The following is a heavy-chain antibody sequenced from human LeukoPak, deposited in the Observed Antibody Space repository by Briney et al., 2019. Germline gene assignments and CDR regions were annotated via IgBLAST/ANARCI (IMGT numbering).Heavy chain of an antibody. CDR1: GFSFSSYA. CDR2: MSSSDDGR. V-gene: IGHV3-21*01. J-gene: IGHJ4*02. Sequence: GGSLRLSCATSGFSFSSYAMSWVRQAPGKGLEWVSAMSSSDDGRYYADSVKGRFTISRDNAKNSLYLQMNSLRAKDTAVYYCARAGRWGQGTLVTVSS. CDR3: ARAGR.